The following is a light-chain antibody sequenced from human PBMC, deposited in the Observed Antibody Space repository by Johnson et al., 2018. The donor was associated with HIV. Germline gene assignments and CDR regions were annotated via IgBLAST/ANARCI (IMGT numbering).Light chain of an antibody. V-gene: IGLV1-51*02. CDR3: GTWDSSLSTGYV. CDR1: SSNIGNNY. J-gene: IGLJ1*01. CDR2: ENN. Sequence: QSALTQPPSVSAAPGQKVTISCSGSSSNIGNNYVSWYQQFPGKVPKLLIYENNRRPSGIPDRFSGSKYGTSATLGITGLQTGDEADDYCGTWDSSLSTGYVFGSGTKVTVL.